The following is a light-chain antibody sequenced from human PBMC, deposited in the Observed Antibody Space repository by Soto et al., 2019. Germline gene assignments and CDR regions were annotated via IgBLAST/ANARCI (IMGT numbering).Light chain of an antibody. J-gene: IGLJ1*01. CDR2: EAS. CDR3: SSYTTSSTLV. CDR1: SSDVGGYKY. Sequence: QSALTQPASVSGSPGQSITVSCTGTSSDVGGYKYVSWYQHHPGRAPKLMIYEASNRPSGVSHRFSGSKSGNTASLTISGLQPEDEDDYYCSSYTTSSTLVFGTGTKLTVL. V-gene: IGLV2-14*01.